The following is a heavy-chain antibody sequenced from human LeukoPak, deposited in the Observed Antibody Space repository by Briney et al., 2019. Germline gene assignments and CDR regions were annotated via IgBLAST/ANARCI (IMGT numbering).Heavy chain of an antibody. D-gene: IGHD2-21*02. Sequence: GGSLRLSCAASGFSFSSYGMHWVRQAPGKGLEWVAVISYDGSNKYYADSVKGRFTISRDNSKNTLYLQMNSLRAEDTAVYYCAKDRCGADCNLFDNWGQGTLVTVSS. CDR2: ISYDGSNK. V-gene: IGHV3-30*18. CDR1: GFSFSSYG. CDR3: AKDRCGADCNLFDN. J-gene: IGHJ4*02.